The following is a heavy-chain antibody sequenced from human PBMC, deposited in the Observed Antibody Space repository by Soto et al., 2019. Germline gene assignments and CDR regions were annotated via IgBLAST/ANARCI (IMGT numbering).Heavy chain of an antibody. CDR2: IYHKWGT. J-gene: IGHJ4*02. CDR1: GDSISSGDNS. V-gene: IGHV4-30-2*01. CDR3: ARGSDRNGYYEGFDY. Sequence: QLQLQESGSGLVKPSQTQSLTCGVSGDSISSGDNSWNWIRQPPGKGLEWIGHIYHKWGTNYNPSLKSRVTISLDRSKNEFSLKLTSVTAADTAVYYCARGSDRNGYYEGFDYWGQGTLATVSS. D-gene: IGHD3-3*01.